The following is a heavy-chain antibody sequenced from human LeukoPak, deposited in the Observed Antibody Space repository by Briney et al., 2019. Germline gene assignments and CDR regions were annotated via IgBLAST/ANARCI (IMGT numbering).Heavy chain of an antibody. V-gene: IGHV3-64D*06. CDR1: GFTFSSYG. CDR3: VKDLLQVTMKKLDH. Sequence: PGGSLRLSCAASGFTFSSYGMHWVRQAPGKGLEYVSVIRSDGVDVYYTDSVKGRFTISRDNSKNTLYLQMSSLRPEDTAVYYCVKDLLQVTMKKLDHWGQGTLVTVSS. D-gene: IGHD4-11*01. J-gene: IGHJ4*02. CDR2: IRSDGVDV.